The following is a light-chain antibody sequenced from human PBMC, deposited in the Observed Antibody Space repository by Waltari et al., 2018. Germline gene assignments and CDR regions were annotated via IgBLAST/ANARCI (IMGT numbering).Light chain of an antibody. CDR2: DVT. Sequence: QSALTQPRSVTGSPGQSVTIPCTGSSRYVGAYNYVSWYQHHPGKAPKLMIYDVTNRPSGVPDRFSGSKSGITASLTISGLQAEDEADYYCCSHAGSYVIFGGGTKLTVL. CDR1: SRYVGAYNY. CDR3: CSHAGSYVI. V-gene: IGLV2-11*01. J-gene: IGLJ2*01.